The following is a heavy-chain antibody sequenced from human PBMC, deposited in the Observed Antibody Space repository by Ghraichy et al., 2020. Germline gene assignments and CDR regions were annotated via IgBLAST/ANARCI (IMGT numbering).Heavy chain of an antibody. CDR1: GFTFSSYW. D-gene: IGHD3-3*01. V-gene: IGHV3-7*01. CDR2: IKQDGSEK. Sequence: GGSLRLSCAASGFTFSSYWMSWVRQAPGKGLEWVANIKQDGSEKYYVDSVKGRFTISRDNAKNSLYLQMNSLRAEDTAVYYCAREYYDFWSGYPLFATFDYWGQGTLVTVSS. J-gene: IGHJ4*02. CDR3: AREYYDFWSGYPLFATFDY.